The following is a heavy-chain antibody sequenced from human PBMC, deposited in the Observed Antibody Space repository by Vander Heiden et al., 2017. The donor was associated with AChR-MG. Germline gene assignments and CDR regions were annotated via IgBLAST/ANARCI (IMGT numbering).Heavy chain of an antibody. J-gene: IGHJ4*02. CDR3: TRQNDY. CDR2: IKYDGTEM. Sequence: EVHLVESGGDLVQTGGSRRLSCTASGSPFSNYGMDWARQAQGKGLEWVANIKYDGTEMNYVDSVKGRFTVSRDNAKNSLYLHMDSLRAEDTAIYYCTRQNDYWGQGTLVTVSS. V-gene: IGHV3-7*01. CDR1: GSPFSNYG.